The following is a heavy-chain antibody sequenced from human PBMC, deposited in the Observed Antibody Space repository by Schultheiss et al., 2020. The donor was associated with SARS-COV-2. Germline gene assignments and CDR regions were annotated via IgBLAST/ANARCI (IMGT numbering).Heavy chain of an antibody. CDR1: GGSFSGYY. CDR3: ARDWAGGRVVVAAITSDP. CDR2: IYYSGST. V-gene: IGHV4-59*12. Sequence: SETLSLTCAVYGGSFSGYYWSWIRQPPGKGLEWIGYIYYSGSTNYNPSLKSRVTISVDTSKNQFSLKLSSVTAADTAVYYCARDWAGGRVVVAAITSDPWGQGTLVTVSS. D-gene: IGHD2-15*01. J-gene: IGHJ5*02.